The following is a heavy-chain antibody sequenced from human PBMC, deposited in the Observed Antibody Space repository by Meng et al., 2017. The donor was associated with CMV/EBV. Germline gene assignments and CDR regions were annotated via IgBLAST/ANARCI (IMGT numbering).Heavy chain of an antibody. CDR2: INSDGSST. Sequence: GGSLRLSCAASGFTFSSYWMHWVRHAPEKGLVWVSRINSDGSSTNYADSVKGRFTISTDNAKNTLYLQMNSLRAEDTAVYYCARRQTSGSYGTFDHWGQGTLVTVSS. J-gene: IGHJ4*02. CDR3: ARRQTSGSYGTFDH. CDR1: GFTFSSYW. V-gene: IGHV3-74*01. D-gene: IGHD1-26*01.